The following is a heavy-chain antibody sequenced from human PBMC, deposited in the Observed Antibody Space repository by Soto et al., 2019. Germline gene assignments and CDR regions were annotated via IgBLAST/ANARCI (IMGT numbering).Heavy chain of an antibody. J-gene: IGHJ3*02. CDR1: GFTFSSYG. V-gene: IGHV3-30*03. CDR3: ARSDPTERGAAFDI. CDR2: ISYDGSNK. Sequence: GGSLRLSCAASGFTFSSYGMHWVRQAPGKGLEWVAVISYDGSNKYYADSVKGRFTISRDNSKNTLYLQMNSLRAEDTAVYYCARSDPTERGAAFDIWGQGTMVTVSS. D-gene: IGHD1-1*01.